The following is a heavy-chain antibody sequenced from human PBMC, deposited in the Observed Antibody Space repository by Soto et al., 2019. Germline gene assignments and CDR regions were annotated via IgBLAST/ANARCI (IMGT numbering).Heavy chain of an antibody. CDR3: AREGYEGYYFDY. CDR1: GFTFSSYG. J-gene: IGHJ4*02. CDR2: IWYDGSNK. D-gene: IGHD2-2*01. V-gene: IGHV3-33*01. Sequence: QVQLVESGGGVVQPGRSLRLSCAASGFTFSSYGMHWVRKAPGKGLEWVAVIWYDGSNKYYADSVKGRFTISRDNSKNTLYLQMNSLIAEDTAVYYCAREGYEGYYFDYWGQGTLVTVSS.